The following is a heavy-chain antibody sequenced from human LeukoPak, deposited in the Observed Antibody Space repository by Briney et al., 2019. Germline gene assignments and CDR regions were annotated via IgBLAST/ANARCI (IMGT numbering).Heavy chain of an antibody. CDR3: ARDLWNFYDSSGYYMDFES. J-gene: IGHJ5*01. CDR1: GYPFISFG. CDR2: IGGYEHSS. V-gene: IGHV1-18*01. Sequence: ASVKVSCQTTGYPFISFGISWVRQAPGQGLVWMGWIGGYEHSSKYVQRNVQDRVTMTTDTSTSTVYLELRSLRPDDTAVYYCARDLWNFYDSSGYYMDFESWGQGTLVTASS. D-gene: IGHD3-22*01.